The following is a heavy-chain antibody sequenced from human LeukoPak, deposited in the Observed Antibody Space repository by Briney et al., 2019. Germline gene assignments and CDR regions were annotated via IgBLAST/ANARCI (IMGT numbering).Heavy chain of an antibody. Sequence: PSETLSLTCTVSGGSISSYYWSWIRQPPGKGLEWIGYIYYSGSTNYNPSLKSRVTISVDTSKNQFSLKLSSVAAADTAVYYCARDCSSTSCYKYWGQGTLVTVSS. CDR3: ARDCSSTSCYKY. D-gene: IGHD2-2*02. CDR2: IYYSGST. V-gene: IGHV4-59*12. CDR1: GGSISSYY. J-gene: IGHJ4*02.